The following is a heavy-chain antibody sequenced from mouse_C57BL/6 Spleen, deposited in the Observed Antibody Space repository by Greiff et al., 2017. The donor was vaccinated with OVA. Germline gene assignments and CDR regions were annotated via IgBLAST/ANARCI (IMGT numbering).Heavy chain of an antibody. CDR2: IWGVGST. D-gene: IGHD1-1*01. Sequence: VQGVEAGPGLVAPSQSLSITCTVSGFSLTSYGVDWVRQSPGTGPEWLGVIWGVGSTNYNSALKYRLSISKDNSKSQVFLKWNSLQTDDTAMYYCAGLYYEFAYWGQGTLVTVSA. V-gene: IGHV2-6*01. CDR3: AGLYYEFAY. CDR1: GFSLTSYG. J-gene: IGHJ3*01.